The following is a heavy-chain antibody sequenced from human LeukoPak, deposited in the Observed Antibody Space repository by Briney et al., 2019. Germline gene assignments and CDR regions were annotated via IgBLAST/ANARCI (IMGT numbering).Heavy chain of an antibody. CDR1: GGSTSGYY. Sequence: SETLSLTCTVSGGSTSGYYWSWIRQPPGKGLERVGYISYSGSTNYNPSLKSRVTISVDTSKNQFSLKLSSVTAADTAIYYCARDGRAGSLFTYWGQGTLVTVSS. J-gene: IGHJ4*02. D-gene: IGHD6-19*01. CDR3: ARDGRAGSLFTY. V-gene: IGHV4-59*01. CDR2: ISYSGST.